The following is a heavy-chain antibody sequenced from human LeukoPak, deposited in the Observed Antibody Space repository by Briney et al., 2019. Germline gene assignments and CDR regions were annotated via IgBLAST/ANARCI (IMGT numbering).Heavy chain of an antibody. Sequence: ASVKVSCKASGYTFTSCGISWVRQAPGQGLEWMGWISAYNGNTNYAQKLQGRVTMTTDTSTSTAYMELRSLRSDDTAVYYCARVFGTYYYDSSGYYNFDYWGQGTLVTVSS. CDR3: ARVFGTYYYDSSGYYNFDY. V-gene: IGHV1-18*01. J-gene: IGHJ4*02. CDR1: GYTFTSCG. CDR2: ISAYNGNT. D-gene: IGHD3-22*01.